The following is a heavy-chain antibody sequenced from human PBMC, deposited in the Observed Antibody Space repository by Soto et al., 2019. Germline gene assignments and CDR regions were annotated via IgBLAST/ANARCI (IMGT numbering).Heavy chain of an antibody. CDR2: ISYDGSNK. D-gene: IGHD6-19*01. CDR3: AKVGKKQWLVLSGMDV. Sequence: GGSLRLSCAASGFTFSSYGMHWVRQAPGKGLEWVAVISYDGSNKYYADSVKGRFTISRDNSKNTLYLQMNSLRAEDTAVYYCAKVGKKQWLVLSGMDVWGQGTTVTVSS. J-gene: IGHJ6*02. CDR1: GFTFSSYG. V-gene: IGHV3-30*18.